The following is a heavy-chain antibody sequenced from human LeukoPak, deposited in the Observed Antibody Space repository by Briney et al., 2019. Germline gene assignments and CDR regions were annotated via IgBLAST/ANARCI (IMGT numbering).Heavy chain of an antibody. CDR2: ISTSSTTI. D-gene: IGHD4-17*01. Sequence: GRSLRLSCAASGFTFSSYSMNWVRQAPGKGLEWVSYISTSSTTIDFTDSVKGRFTISRDNAKNSLFLQMNSLRDEDTAVYYCARARTTVANHFDFWGQGTLVTVSS. CDR3: ARARTTVANHFDF. CDR1: GFTFSSYS. V-gene: IGHV3-48*02. J-gene: IGHJ4*02.